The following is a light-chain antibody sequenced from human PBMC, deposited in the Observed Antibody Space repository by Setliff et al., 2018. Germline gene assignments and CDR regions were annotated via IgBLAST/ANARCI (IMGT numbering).Light chain of an antibody. CDR2: DVT. CDR3: CSYADTYISV. CDR1: SSDVGRYNL. V-gene: IGLV2-11*01. J-gene: IGLJ1*01. Sequence: QSALTQPRSVSGSPGQSVTISCTGTSSDVGRYNLVSWYQQHPGKAPKLIIYDVTKRPSGVPDRFSGSKSGNTASLTISGLQAEDEADYSCCSYADTYISVFGTGTKVTVL.